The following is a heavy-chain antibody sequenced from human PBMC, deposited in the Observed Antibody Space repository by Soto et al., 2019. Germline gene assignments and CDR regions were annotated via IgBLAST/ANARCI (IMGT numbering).Heavy chain of an antibody. CDR1: GFTFSSYA. CDR3: AKDQGGSSSSAAFDI. V-gene: IGHV3-23*01. CDR2: ISGSGGST. Sequence: GGSLRLSCAASGFTFSSYAMRWVRQAPGKGLEWVSAISGSGGSTYYADSVKGRFTISRDNSKNTLYLQMNSLRAEETAVYYCAKDQGGSSSSAAFDIWGQGTMVTVSS. J-gene: IGHJ3*02. D-gene: IGHD6-6*01.